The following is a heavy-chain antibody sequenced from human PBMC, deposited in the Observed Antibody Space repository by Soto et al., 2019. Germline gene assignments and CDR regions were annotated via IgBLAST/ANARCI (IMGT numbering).Heavy chain of an antibody. D-gene: IGHD1-1*01. CDR2: IYWDDDK. CDR1: GFSLTTRPVG. CDR3: AHRLGGFTWNDGYLDF. J-gene: IGHJ4*02. V-gene: IGHV2-5*02. Sequence: VSGPTLVNPTQTLTLICSFSGFSLTTRPVGVGWIRQPPGKALEWLAVIYWDDDKRYNPSLRSRLTITKDTSENQVVLSVTNMDPVDTATYYCAHRLGGFTWNDGYLDFWGPGTLVTVSS.